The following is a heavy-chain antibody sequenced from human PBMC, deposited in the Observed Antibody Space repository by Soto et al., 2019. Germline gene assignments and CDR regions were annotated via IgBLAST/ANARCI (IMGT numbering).Heavy chain of an antibody. J-gene: IGHJ4*02. CDR1: GFTFSTYW. CDR2: IRQDGSEK. Sequence: EVLLVESGGGLVQPGGSLRLSCAASGFTFSTYWMTWVRQAPGKGLEWVANIRQDGSEKYYVGSVKGRFTISRDNAKNSLYLQMNSLRAEDTAVYFCARDWPSGSSSYGHDYWGQGTLVTVSS. CDR3: ARDWPSGSSSYGHDY. V-gene: IGHV3-7*03. D-gene: IGHD6-13*01.